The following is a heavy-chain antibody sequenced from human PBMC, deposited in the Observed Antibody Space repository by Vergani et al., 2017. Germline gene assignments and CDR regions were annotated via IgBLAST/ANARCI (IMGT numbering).Heavy chain of an antibody. D-gene: IGHD3-3*01. J-gene: IGHJ6*03. V-gene: IGHV1-18*01. CDR2: ISAYNGNT. CDR1: GYTFTSYG. Sequence: QVQLVQSGAEVKKPGASVKVSCKASGYTFTSYGISWVRQAPGQGLEWMGWISAYNGNTNYAQKLQGRVTMTTDTSTSTAYMELRSLRSDDTAVYYCARAFTIFGVVIPSLNYYYDMDVWGKGTTVTVSS. CDR3: ARAFTIFGVVIPSLNYYYDMDV.